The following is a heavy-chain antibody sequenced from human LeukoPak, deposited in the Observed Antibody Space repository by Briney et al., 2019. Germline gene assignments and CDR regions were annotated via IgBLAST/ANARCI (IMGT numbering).Heavy chain of an antibody. D-gene: IGHD3-10*01. V-gene: IGHV3-23*01. J-gene: IGHJ4*02. CDR1: GFTFTSYS. Sequence: GGSLRLSCAASGFTFTSYSMNWVRQAPGKGLEWVSTISGGGGSTYYADSVKGRFTISRDNSKNTLYLQVNSLRAEDTAVYYCACLMVRGVTTDYWGQGTLVTVSS. CDR2: ISGGGGST. CDR3: ACLMVRGVTTDY.